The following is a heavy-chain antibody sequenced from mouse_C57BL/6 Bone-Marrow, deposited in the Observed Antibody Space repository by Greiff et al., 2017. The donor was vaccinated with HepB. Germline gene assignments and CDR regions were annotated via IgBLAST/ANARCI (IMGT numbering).Heavy chain of an antibody. CDR3: ASLPAWFAY. J-gene: IGHJ3*01. V-gene: IGHV5-6*02. CDR1: GFTFSSYG. D-gene: IGHD2-10*01. Sequence: DVMLVESGGDLVKPGGSLKLSCAASGFTFSSYGMSWVRQTPDKRLEWVATISSGGSYTYYPDSVKGRFTISRDNAKNTLYLQMSSLKSEDTAMYYCASLPAWFAYWGQGTLVTVSA. CDR2: ISSGGSYT.